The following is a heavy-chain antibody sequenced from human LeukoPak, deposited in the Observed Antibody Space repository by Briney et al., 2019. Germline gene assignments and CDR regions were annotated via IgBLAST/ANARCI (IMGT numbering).Heavy chain of an antibody. CDR2: IYYSGST. V-gene: IGHV4-59*01. CDR3: ARGIAARPGWFDP. J-gene: IGHJ5*02. CDR1: GGSISSDY. D-gene: IGHD6-6*01. Sequence: SETLSLTCTVSGGSISSDYWSWIRQPPGKGLEWIGYIYYSGSTNYNPSLKSRVTISVDTSKNQFSLKLSSVTAADTAVYYCARGIAARPGWFDPWGQGTLVTVSS.